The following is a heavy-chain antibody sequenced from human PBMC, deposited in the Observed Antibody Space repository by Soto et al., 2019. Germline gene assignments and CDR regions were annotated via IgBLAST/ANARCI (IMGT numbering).Heavy chain of an antibody. Sequence: QVQLQESGPGLMKPSGTLSLTCAVSGGSITSNWCRWVRQPPGKGLAWIAEIFHTGSANYNPSLMGRLTISMDKSRSHLSLTLNSVTAADTAVYYCARHIAVSGTRGFDHWGQGTLVTVSS. V-gene: IGHV4-4*02. CDR3: ARHIAVSGTRGFDH. CDR2: IFHTGSA. J-gene: IGHJ4*02. D-gene: IGHD2-21*01. CDR1: GGSITSNW.